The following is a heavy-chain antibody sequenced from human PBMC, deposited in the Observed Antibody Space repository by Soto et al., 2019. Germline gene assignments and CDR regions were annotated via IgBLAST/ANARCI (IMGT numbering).Heavy chain of an antibody. V-gene: IGHV3-30*18. CDR1: GSTFSNSG. D-gene: IGHD6-19*01. CDR2: ISADGSEH. Sequence: QVLLVESGGGVVQPGRSLRLSCAASGSTFSNSGIHWVRQAPGKGLEWVAVISADGSEHYHADSVKGRFTISRDNSKNMLYLQMNSLRAEDTALYYCVKDSGHSSIWWEFDYWGQGTLVTVSS. J-gene: IGHJ4*02. CDR3: VKDSGHSSIWWEFDY.